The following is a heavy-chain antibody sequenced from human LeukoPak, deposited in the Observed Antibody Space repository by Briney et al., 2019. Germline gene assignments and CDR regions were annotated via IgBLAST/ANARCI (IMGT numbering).Heavy chain of an antibody. V-gene: IGHV4-59*01. Sequence: PSETLSLTCTVSGGSISSYYWSWIRQPPGKGLEWIGYIYYSGSTNYNPSLKSRVTISVYTSKTQFSLKLSSVTAADTAVYYCARVLYYYDSSGYYSLYFDYWGQGTLVTVSS. CDR1: GGSISSYY. CDR2: IYYSGST. D-gene: IGHD3-22*01. J-gene: IGHJ4*02. CDR3: ARVLYYYDSSGYYSLYFDY.